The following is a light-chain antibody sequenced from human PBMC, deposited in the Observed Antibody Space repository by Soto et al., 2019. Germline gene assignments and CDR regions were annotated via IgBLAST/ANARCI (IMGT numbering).Light chain of an antibody. V-gene: IGLV2-14*01. CDR2: EVS. J-gene: IGLJ1*01. CDR3: QSYDSTLSARYV. Sequence: QSALTQPASVSGSPGQSITISCTGTSSDIGGYKSVSWYQQHPGKAPKLMIYEVSNRPSGVSNRFSGSKSGNTASLTITGLQAEDEGDYYCQSYDSTLSARYVFGTGTKSTVL. CDR1: SSDIGGYKS.